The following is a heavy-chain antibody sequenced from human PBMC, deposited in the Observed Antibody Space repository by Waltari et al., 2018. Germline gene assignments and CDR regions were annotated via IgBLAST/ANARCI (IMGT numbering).Heavy chain of an antibody. CDR2: IYHSGST. V-gene: IGHV4-38-2*01. CDR1: GYSISSGYY. J-gene: IGHJ4*02. D-gene: IGHD4-4*01. CDR3: ARRQFKYYFDY. Sequence: QVQLQESGPGLVKPSETLSPTCAVSGYSISSGYYWGWIRQPPGKGLEWIGSIYHSGSTYYNPSLKSRVTISVDTSKNQFSLKLSSVTAADTAVYYCARRQFKYYFDYWGQGTLVTVSS.